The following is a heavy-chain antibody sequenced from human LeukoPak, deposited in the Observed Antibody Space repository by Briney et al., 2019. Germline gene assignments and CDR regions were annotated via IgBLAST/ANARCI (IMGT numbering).Heavy chain of an antibody. J-gene: IGHJ6*02. CDR1: GFTFSSYG. D-gene: IGHD2-2*01. CDR2: ISYDGSNK. Sequence: GRSLRLSCAASGFTFSSYGMHWVRQAPGKGLEWVAVISYDGSNKYYADSVKGRFTISRDNSKNTLYLQMNSLRAEDTAVYYCAKAKQAVYCSSTSCYEDPDYYGMDVWGQGTTVTVSS. CDR3: AKAKQAVYCSSTSCYEDPDYYGMDV. V-gene: IGHV3-30*18.